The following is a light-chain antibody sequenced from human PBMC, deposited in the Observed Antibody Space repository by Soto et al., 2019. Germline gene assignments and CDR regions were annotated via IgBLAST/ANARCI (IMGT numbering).Light chain of an antibody. V-gene: IGKV1-39*01. CDR3: QQSYSTPFT. Sequence: DIQMTQSPSSLSASVGDRVTITCRASQCISTYLNWYQQKAGKAPKVMIHAASSLQSGVPSRFSGSGSGTDFTLTISSLQPEDFGTYYCQQSYSTPFTFAPGTKVDIK. J-gene: IGKJ3*01. CDR2: AAS. CDR1: QCISTY.